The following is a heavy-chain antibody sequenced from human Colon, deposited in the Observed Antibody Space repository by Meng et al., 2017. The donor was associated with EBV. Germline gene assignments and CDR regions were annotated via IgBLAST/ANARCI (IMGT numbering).Heavy chain of an antibody. V-gene: IGHV4-4*02. CDR2: IYHSGST. Sequence: VQLQEPGLGLGKPSETLSLTCGVFGGSISSCYWGTWVRQSPGKGPEWIGEIYHSGSTNYNPSLKSRVTISVDKSKNQFYLKLTSVTAADTAVYYCARGGYYSFDYWGQRTLVTVSS. CDR3: ARGGYYSFDY. J-gene: IGHJ4*02. CDR1: GGSISSCYW. D-gene: IGHD5-18*01.